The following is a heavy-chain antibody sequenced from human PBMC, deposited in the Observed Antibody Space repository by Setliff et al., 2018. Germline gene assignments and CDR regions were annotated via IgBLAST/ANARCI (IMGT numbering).Heavy chain of an antibody. D-gene: IGHD2-15*01. Sequence: SETLSLTCAVYSGSFSGYYWSWIRQPPGKGLEWIGEINHSGSTYYNPSLKSRVTISVDTSKNQFSLKLSSVTAADTAVYYCARYRRDCSGGSCYSRYYFDYWGQGTLVTVSS. CDR1: SGSFSGYY. V-gene: IGHV4-34*01. CDR3: ARYRRDCSGGSCYSRYYFDY. CDR2: INHSGST. J-gene: IGHJ4*02.